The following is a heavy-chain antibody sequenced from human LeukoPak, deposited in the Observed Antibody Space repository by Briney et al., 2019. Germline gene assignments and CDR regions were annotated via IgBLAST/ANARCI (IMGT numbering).Heavy chain of an antibody. CDR3: ASIYGNYLPSRYGMDV. Sequence: ASETLSLTCTVSGGSISSYYWSWIRQPPGKGLEWIGYIYYSGSTYYNPSLKSRVTISVDTSKNQFSLKLSSVTAADTAVYYCASIYGNYLPSRYGMDVWGQGTTVTVSS. V-gene: IGHV4-59*12. CDR1: GGSISSYY. CDR2: IYYSGST. J-gene: IGHJ6*02. D-gene: IGHD4-11*01.